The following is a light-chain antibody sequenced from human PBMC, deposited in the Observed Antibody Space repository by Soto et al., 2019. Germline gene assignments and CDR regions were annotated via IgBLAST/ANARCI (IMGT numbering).Light chain of an antibody. V-gene: IGKV1-39*01. CDR3: QQSDTWPST. CDR1: ETISTN. Sequence: DIQMTYNPSSLSASVGDRETLTCRTSETISTNVDWYQKEPGKAPKLLVYGASIWQTSVPSRISGSGSGRDFTLTIGSLQAEDIASYYCQQSDTWPSTLGQGTRVDIK. J-gene: IGKJ1*01. CDR2: GAS.